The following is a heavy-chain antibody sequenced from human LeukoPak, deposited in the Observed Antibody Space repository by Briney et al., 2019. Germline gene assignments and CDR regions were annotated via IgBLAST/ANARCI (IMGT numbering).Heavy chain of an antibody. J-gene: IGHJ4*02. CDR2: IKSKTDGGTT. V-gene: IGHV3-15*01. D-gene: IGHD2-2*01. CDR3: TTVAPAAMRSVDY. Sequence: GGSLRLSCAASGFTFSNTWMSWVRQAPGKGLEWVGRIKSKTDGGTTDYAAPVKGRSTISRDDSKNTLYLQMNSLKTEDTAVYYCTTVAPAAMRSVDYWGQGTLVTVSS. CDR1: GFTFSNTW.